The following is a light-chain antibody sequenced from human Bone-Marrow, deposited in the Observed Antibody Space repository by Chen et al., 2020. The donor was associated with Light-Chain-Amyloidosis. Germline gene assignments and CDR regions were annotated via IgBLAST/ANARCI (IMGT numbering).Light chain of an antibody. J-gene: IGLJ1*01. CDR3: SSYTITNTLV. CDR2: EVT. CDR1: SSDVGGDNH. V-gene: IGLV2-14*01. Sequence: QSALTQPASVSGSPGRSTTTSCTGTSSDVGGDNHVSWYQQHPDKAPKLMIYEVTNRPSWVPDRFSGSKSDNTASLTISGLQTEDEADYCCSSYTITNTLVFGGGTRVTVL.